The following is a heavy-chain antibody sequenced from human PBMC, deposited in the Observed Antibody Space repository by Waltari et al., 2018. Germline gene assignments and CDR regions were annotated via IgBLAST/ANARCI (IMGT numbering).Heavy chain of an antibody. J-gene: IGHJ3*02. V-gene: IGHV5-51*01. CDR3: ARGGSGDIVVVPATAFDI. D-gene: IGHD2-2*01. Sequence: EVQLVQSGAEVKKPGESLKISCKGSGYSFTSYWIGWVRQMPGKGLEWRGIIYPGDSDTRYSPSFQGQVTISADKSISTAYLQWSSLKASDTAMYYCARGGSGDIVVVPATAFDIWGQGTMVTVSS. CDR1: GYSFTSYW. CDR2: IYPGDSDT.